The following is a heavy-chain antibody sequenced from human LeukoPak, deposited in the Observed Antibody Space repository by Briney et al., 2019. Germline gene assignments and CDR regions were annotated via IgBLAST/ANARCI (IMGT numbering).Heavy chain of an antibody. J-gene: IGHJ6*03. Sequence: SQTLSLTCAISGDSVSSNSAAWNWIRQSPSRGLEWLGRTYYRSKWYNDYAVSVKSRVTINPDTSKNQFSLKLSSVTAADTAVYYCARGTKDLVGITWYYYMDVWGKGTTVTVSS. V-gene: IGHV6-1*01. CDR1: GDSVSSNSAA. CDR3: ARGTKDLVGITWYYYMDV. CDR2: TYYRSKWYN. D-gene: IGHD2-2*01.